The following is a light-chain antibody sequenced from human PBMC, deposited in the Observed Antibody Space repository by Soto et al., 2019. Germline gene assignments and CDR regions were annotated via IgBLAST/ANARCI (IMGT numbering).Light chain of an antibody. J-gene: IGKJ2*01. CDR2: DAS. Sequence: EIVLTQSPATLSLSPGERATLSCRASQSVSSYLAWYQQKLGQAPRLLIYDASNRATGIPARFSGSGSGTDFTLTISSLEPEDFAVYYCQQRRNWPRTFGQGTTLEIK. CDR1: QSVSSY. CDR3: QQRRNWPRT. V-gene: IGKV3-11*01.